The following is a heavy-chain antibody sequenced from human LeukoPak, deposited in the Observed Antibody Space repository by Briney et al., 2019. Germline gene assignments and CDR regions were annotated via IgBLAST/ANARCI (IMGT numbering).Heavy chain of an antibody. J-gene: IGHJ4*02. Sequence: ASVKVSCKASGYTFTSYAMHWVRQAPGQRLEWMGWINAGNGNTKYSRKFQGRVTITRDTSASTAYMELSSLRSEDTAVYYCARDLIYYDSSGYRGEYYFDYWGQGTLVTVSS. CDR1: GYTFTSYA. D-gene: IGHD3-22*01. V-gene: IGHV1-3*01. CDR3: ARDLIYYDSSGYRGEYYFDY. CDR2: INAGNGNT.